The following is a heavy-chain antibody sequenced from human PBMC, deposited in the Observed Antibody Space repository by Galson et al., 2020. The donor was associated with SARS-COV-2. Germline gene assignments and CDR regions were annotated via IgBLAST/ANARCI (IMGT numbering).Heavy chain of an antibody. CDR1: GYTFTGYY. CDR3: ARDGTAMVTNGYDI. V-gene: IGHV1-2*02. D-gene: IGHD5-18*01. J-gene: IGHJ3*02. Sequence: ASVKFSFKASGYTFTGYYMHWVRQAPGQGLEWMGWINPNSGGTNYAQKFQGRVTMTRDTSISIAYMELSRLRSDDTAVYYCARDGTAMVTNGYDIWGQGTMVTVSS. CDR2: INPNSGGT.